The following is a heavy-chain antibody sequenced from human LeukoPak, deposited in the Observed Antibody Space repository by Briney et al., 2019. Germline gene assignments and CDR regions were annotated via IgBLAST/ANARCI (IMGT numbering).Heavy chain of an antibody. D-gene: IGHD3-22*01. Sequence: GASVKVSCKASGYSFTRYGVSWVRQAPGQGLEWMGWISPYDGNTNYAQKFQDRVSLTIDTSTRTAYMELRSLRSDDSAMYYCGRDNTYYLQSRGSHADYWGQGTLVTVSS. J-gene: IGHJ4*02. V-gene: IGHV1-18*01. CDR3: GRDNTYYLQSRGSHADY. CDR2: ISPYDGNT. CDR1: GYSFTRYG.